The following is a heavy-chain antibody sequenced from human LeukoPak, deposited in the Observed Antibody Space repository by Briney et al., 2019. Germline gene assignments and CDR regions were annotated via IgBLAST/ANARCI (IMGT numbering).Heavy chain of an antibody. D-gene: IGHD4-11*01. V-gene: IGHV1-69*13. CDR3: ARESMHDYSNDYYYYGMDV. CDR1: GGTFSSYA. CDR2: IIPIFGTA. Sequence: SVKVSCTASGGTFSSYAISWVRQAPGQGLEWMGGIIPIFGTANYAQKFQGRVTITADESTSTAYMELSSLRSEDTAVYYCARESMHDYSNDYYYYGMDVWGQGTTVTVSS. J-gene: IGHJ6*02.